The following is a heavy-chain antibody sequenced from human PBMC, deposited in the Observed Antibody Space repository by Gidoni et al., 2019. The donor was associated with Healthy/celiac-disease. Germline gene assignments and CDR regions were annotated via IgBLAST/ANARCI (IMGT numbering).Heavy chain of an antibody. J-gene: IGHJ4*02. V-gene: IGHV4-39*01. D-gene: IGHD3-22*01. CDR2: IYYSGST. CDR3: ARHSYDSSGSQSPYFDY. Sequence: QLQLQASGPGLVKPSETPSLTCTVSGCPISRTSSYWGWTRQRPGKGLEWIGSIYYSGSTYYNPSLKGRVTISVDTSKNQFSLKLSSVTAADTAVYYCARHSYDSSGSQSPYFDYWGQGTLVTVSS. CDR1: GCPISRTSSY.